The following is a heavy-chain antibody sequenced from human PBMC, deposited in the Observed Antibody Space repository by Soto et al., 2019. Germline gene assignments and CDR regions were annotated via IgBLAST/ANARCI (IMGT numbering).Heavy chain of an antibody. CDR1: GGSVSSGSDY. J-gene: IGHJ4*02. CDR3: ARGGFCSDGNCYEELRLFDY. V-gene: IGHV4-61*01. CDR2: IYSSGST. D-gene: IGHD2-15*01. Sequence: QVQLQESGPGLVKPSETLSLTCAVSGGSVSSGSDYWSWIRQPPGKGLEWIGYIYSSGSTNYNPSLKSRVTVSVDTSKNQFSLKLSSVTAADTAVYYCARGGFCSDGNCYEELRLFDYWGQGTLVTVSS.